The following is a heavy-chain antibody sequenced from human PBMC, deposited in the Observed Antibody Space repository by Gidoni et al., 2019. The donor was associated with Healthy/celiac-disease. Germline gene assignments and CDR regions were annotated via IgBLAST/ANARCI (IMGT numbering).Heavy chain of an antibody. J-gene: IGHJ4*02. CDR1: GFTFSSYG. V-gene: IGHV3-33*01. CDR3: ARDPWGTGDPFFDY. CDR2: IWYDGSNK. Sequence: QVQLVESGGGVVQPGRSLRLSCAASGFTFSSYGMHWVRQAPGKGLEWVAVIWYDGSNKYYADSVKGRFTISRDNSKNTLYLQMNSLRAEDTAVYYCARDPWGTGDPFFDYWGQGTLVTVSS. D-gene: IGHD7-27*01.